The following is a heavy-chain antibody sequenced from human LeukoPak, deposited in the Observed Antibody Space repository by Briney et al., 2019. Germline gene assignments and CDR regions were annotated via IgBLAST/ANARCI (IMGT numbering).Heavy chain of an antibody. Sequence: SETLSLTCTVSGGSISSYYWSWIRQPAGKGLEWIGRIYTSGSTNYNPSLKSRVTMSVDTSKNQFSLKLSSVTAADTAVYYCARDHTLYGGKDYYYYGMDVWGQGTTVTVSS. D-gene: IGHD4/OR15-4a*01. CDR2: IYTSGST. V-gene: IGHV4-4*07. CDR3: ARDHTLYGGKDYYYYGMDV. J-gene: IGHJ6*02. CDR1: GGSISSYY.